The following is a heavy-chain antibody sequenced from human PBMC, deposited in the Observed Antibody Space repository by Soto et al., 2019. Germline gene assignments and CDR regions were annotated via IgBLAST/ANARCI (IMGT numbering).Heavy chain of an antibody. Sequence: QVQLVQSGAEVKKPGASVKVSCKASGYTFTGYYMHWVRQAPGQGLEWMGWINPNSGGTNYAQKFQGWVTMTRDTSISTAYMELSRLRSDDTAVYYCVRDFVVVPAAMNYYYYGMDVWGQGTTVTVSS. CDR1: GYTFTGYY. J-gene: IGHJ6*02. CDR3: VRDFVVVPAAMNYYYYGMDV. CDR2: INPNSGGT. V-gene: IGHV1-2*04. D-gene: IGHD2-2*01.